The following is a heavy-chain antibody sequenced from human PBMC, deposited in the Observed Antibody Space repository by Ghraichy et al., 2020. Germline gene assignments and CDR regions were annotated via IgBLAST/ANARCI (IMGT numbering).Heavy chain of an antibody. D-gene: IGHD2-2*01. CDR3: ARTPIVVVPAATQDYYYYGMDV. J-gene: IGHJ6*02. CDR1: GFSLSTSGMC. Sequence: SGPTLVKPTQTLTLTCTFSGFSLSTSGMCVSWIRQPPGKALEWLALIDWDDDKYYSTSLKTRLTISKDTSKNQVVLTMTNMDPVDTATYYCARTPIVVVPAATQDYYYYGMDVWGQGTTVTVSS. CDR2: IDWDDDK. V-gene: IGHV2-70*01.